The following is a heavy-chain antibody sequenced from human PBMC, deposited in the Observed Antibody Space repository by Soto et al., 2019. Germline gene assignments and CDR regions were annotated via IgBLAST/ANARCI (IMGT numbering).Heavy chain of an antibody. V-gene: IGHV4-59*01. Sequence: SETLXLTCTVSGGSMSNYYWTWIRQPPGKGLEWIGYIYYSGSTNYNPSLKSRVTISVDTSKSQSSLNLSSVTAADTAVYYCARKSSGWTLDYWGQGALVTVSS. CDR3: ARKSSGWTLDY. CDR2: IYYSGST. CDR1: GGSMSNYY. J-gene: IGHJ4*02. D-gene: IGHD6-19*01.